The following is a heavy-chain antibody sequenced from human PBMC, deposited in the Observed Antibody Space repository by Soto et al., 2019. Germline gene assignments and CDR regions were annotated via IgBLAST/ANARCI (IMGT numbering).Heavy chain of an antibody. CDR1: GFTFSSYA. V-gene: IGHV3-30-3*01. Sequence: QVQLVESGGGVVQPGRSLRLSCAASGFTFSSYAMHWVRQAPGKGLEWVAVISYDGSNKYYADSVKGRFTISRDNSKNTLYLQMNSLRAEDTAVYYCARYHVAVAGTDYGMDVWGQGTTVTVSS. CDR2: ISYDGSNK. D-gene: IGHD6-19*01. J-gene: IGHJ6*02. CDR3: ARYHVAVAGTDYGMDV.